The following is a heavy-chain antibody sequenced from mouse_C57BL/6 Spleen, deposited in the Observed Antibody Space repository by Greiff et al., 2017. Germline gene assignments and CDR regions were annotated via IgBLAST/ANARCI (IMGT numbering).Heavy chain of an antibody. D-gene: IGHD4-1*01. CDR1: GYAFSSYW. Sequence: QVQLQQSGAELVKPGASVKISCKASGYAFSSYWMNWVKQRPGKGLEWIGQIYPGDGDTNYNGKFKGKATLTADKSSSTAYMRPSSLTSEDSAVYFCTRGRTNWDVDYWGQGTTLTVSS. V-gene: IGHV1-80*01. CDR2: IYPGDGDT. J-gene: IGHJ2*01. CDR3: TRGRTNWDVDY.